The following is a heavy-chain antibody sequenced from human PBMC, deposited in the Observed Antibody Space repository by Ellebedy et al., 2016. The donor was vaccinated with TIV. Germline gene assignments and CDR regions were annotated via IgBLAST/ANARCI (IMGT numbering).Heavy chain of an antibody. CDR3: ARDDSVIWNLAY. Sequence: AASVKVSCKASGYTFTGYYIHWVRQAPGQGLEWMGWINPNSGATKYAQKFQGRVTMTRDTSTSTAYMELNRLRSDDTAVFYCARDDSVIWNLAYWGQGTLVTVSS. CDR1: GYTFTGYY. J-gene: IGHJ4*02. V-gene: IGHV1-2*02. D-gene: IGHD5/OR15-5a*01. CDR2: INPNSGAT.